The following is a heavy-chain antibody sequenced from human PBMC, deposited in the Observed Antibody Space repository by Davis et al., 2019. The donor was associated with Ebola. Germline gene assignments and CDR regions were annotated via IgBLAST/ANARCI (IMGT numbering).Heavy chain of an antibody. CDR3: ARAHSSSWFYGFDY. CDR1: GNSFTSFW. CDR2: IYAGDSDT. V-gene: IGHV5-51*01. D-gene: IGHD6-13*01. J-gene: IGHJ4*02. Sequence: GESLKISCKGSGNSFTSFWIGWVRQMPGKGLEWMGIIYAGDSDTRYSPSIQGQVIISADKSTSTAYLQWSSLKASDTAIYYCARAHSSSWFYGFDYWGQGTLVTVS.